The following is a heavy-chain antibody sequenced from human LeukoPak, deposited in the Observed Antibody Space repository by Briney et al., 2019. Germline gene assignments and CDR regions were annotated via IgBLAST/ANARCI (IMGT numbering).Heavy chain of an antibody. CDR2: ISSSSSYI. D-gene: IGHD5-12*01. CDR3: ARGSGYERYFDY. CDR1: GFTFSSYS. V-gene: IGHV3-21*01. J-gene: IGHJ4*02. Sequence: GGSLRLSCAASGFTFSSYSMNWVRQAPGKGLEWVSSISSSSSYIYYADSVKGRFTISRDNAKNSLHLQMNSLRAEDTAVYYCARGSGYERYFDYWGQGTLVTVSS.